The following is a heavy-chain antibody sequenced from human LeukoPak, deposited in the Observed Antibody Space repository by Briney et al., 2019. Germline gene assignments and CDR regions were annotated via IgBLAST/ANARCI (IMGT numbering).Heavy chain of an antibody. CDR2: ISWNSGSI. J-gene: IGHJ3*02. Sequence: GGSLRLSCAASGFTFSSYWMHWVRQAPGKGLEWVSGISWNSGSIGYADSVKGRFTISRDNAKNSLYLQMNSLRAEDTALYYCAKDIRYSSSSVAFDIWGQGTMVTVSS. D-gene: IGHD6-6*01. CDR3: AKDIRYSSSSVAFDI. V-gene: IGHV3-9*01. CDR1: GFTFSSYW.